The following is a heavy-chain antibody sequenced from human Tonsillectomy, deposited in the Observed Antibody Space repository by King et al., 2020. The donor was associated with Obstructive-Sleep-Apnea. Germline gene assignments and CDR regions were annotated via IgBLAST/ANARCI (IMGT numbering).Heavy chain of an antibody. CDR1: GGSISSSSYY. J-gene: IGHJ5*02. V-gene: IGHV4-39*07. D-gene: IGHD6-6*01. CDR3: AGDPGALSSIAAPGSWFDP. CDR2: IYYSGST. Sequence: QLQESGPGLVKPSETLSLTCTVSGGSISSSSYYWGWIRQPPGKGLEWIGSIYYSGSTYYNPSLKSRVTISVDTSKNQFSLKLSSVTAADTAVYYCAGDPGALSSIAAPGSWFDPWGQGTLVTVSS.